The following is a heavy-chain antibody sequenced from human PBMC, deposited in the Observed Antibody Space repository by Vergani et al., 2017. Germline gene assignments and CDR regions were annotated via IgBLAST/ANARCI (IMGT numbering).Heavy chain of an antibody. D-gene: IGHD6-13*01. J-gene: IGHJ6*02. CDR1: GYTFTGYY. Sequence: QVQLVQSGAEVKKPGASVKVSCKASGYTFTGYYMHWVRQAPGKGLEWMGGFDPEDGETIYAQKFQGRVTMTEDTSTDTAYMELSSLRSEDTAVYYCATVGIAAASPRYYGMDVWGQGTTVTVSS. V-gene: IGHV1-24*01. CDR3: ATVGIAAASPRYYGMDV. CDR2: FDPEDGET.